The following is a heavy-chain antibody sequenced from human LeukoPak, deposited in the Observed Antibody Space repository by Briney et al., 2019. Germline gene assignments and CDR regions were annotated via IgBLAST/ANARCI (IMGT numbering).Heavy chain of an antibody. V-gene: IGHV1-2*02. D-gene: IGHD1-26*01. Sequence: ASVTVPCKASGYTFTGYYMHWVRQAPGQGLEWMGWINPNSGGTNYAQKFQGRVTMTRDTSISTAYMELSRLRSDDTAVYYCARDASIVGATIGLDYWGQGTLVTASA. CDR3: ARDASIVGATIGLDY. J-gene: IGHJ4*02. CDR1: GYTFTGYY. CDR2: INPNSGGT.